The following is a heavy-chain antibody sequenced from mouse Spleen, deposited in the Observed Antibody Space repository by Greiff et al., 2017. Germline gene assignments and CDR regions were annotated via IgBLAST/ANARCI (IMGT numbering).Heavy chain of an antibody. J-gene: IGHJ3*01. D-gene: IGHD2-14*01. CDR3: ARGGTYYRQGFAY. V-gene: IGHV1-55*01. CDR1: GYTFTSYW. Sequence: QVQLQQPGAELVKPGASVKMSCKASGYTFTSYWITWVKQRPGQGLEWIGDIYPGSGSTNYNEKFKSKATLTVDTSSSTAYMQLSSLTSEDSAVYYCARGGTYYRQGFAYWGQGTLVTVSA. CDR2: IYPGSGST.